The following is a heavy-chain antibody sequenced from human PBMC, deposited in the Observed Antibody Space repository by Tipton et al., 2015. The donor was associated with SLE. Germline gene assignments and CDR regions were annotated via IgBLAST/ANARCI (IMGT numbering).Heavy chain of an antibody. V-gene: IGHV4-59*01. J-gene: IGHJ6*02. CDR3: ARFRDEYYYYAMDV. CDR2: VYDSGTT. CDR1: GGSINNYY. Sequence: TLSLTCAVSGGSINNYYWSWFRQSPGKGLEWIGFVYDSGTTKYNPSLKSRLTISVDRSKNQFSLKLNSPTAADTAIYYCARFRDEYYYYAMDVWGQGTTVTVSS.